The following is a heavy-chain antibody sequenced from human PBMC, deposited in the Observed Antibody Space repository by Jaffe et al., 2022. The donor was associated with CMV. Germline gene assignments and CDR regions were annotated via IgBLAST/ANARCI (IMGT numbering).Heavy chain of an antibody. CDR2: INPSGGST. CDR3: ARGSYDFWSGYSPVGNWFDP. J-gene: IGHJ5*02. V-gene: IGHV1-46*01. CDR1: GYTFTSYY. Sequence: QVQLVQSGAEVKKPGASVKVSCKASGYTFTSYYMHWVRQAPGQGLEWMGIINPSGGSTSYAQKFQGRVTMTRDTSTSTVYMELSSLRSEDTAVYYCARGSYDFWSGYSPVGNWFDPWGQGTLVTVSS. D-gene: IGHD3-3*01.